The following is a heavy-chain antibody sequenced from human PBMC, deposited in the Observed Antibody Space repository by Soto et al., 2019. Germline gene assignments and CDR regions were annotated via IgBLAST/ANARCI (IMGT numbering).Heavy chain of an antibody. CDR3: AREDAHRGAARWYSLDY. CDR2: INPSGGST. J-gene: IGHJ4*02. Sequence: ASVKVSCKASGYTFTSYYMHWVRQAPGQGLEWMGIINPSGGSTSYAQKFQGRVTMTRDTSTSTVYMELSSLRSEDTAVYYCAREDAHRGAARWYSLDYWGKGTLVTVSS. CDR1: GYTFTSYY. D-gene: IGHD6-6*01. V-gene: IGHV1-46*01.